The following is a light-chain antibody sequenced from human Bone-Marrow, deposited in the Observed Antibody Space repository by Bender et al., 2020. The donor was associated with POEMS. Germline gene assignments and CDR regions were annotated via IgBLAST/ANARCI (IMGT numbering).Light chain of an antibody. V-gene: IGLV2-11*01. CDR3: CSFVASHTYV. Sequence: QSALTQPRSVSGSPGQSVTISCTGTSSYVGGYNYVSWYQQHPGKAPKLIISDVNKRPSGVPDRFSGSKSGNTASLTISGLQAEDEADYYCCSFVASHTYVFGTGSQVTVL. CDR2: DVN. J-gene: IGLJ1*01. CDR1: SSYVGGYNY.